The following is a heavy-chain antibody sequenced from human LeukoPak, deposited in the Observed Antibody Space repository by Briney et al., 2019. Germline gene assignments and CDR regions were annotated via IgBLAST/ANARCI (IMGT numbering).Heavy chain of an antibody. V-gene: IGHV3-30*02. CDR2: IRYDGSNK. D-gene: IGHD1-26*01. CDR3: AKKSGAAFYIRFDS. Sequence: PGGSLRLSCAASGFTFISFGMHWVRQAPGKGLEWVAYIRYDGSNKKYADSLEGRFTISRDNSKNALYLQIDSLRPEDTAVYYCAKKSGAAFYIRFDSWGKGPLVTVSS. CDR1: GFTFISFG. J-gene: IGHJ5*01.